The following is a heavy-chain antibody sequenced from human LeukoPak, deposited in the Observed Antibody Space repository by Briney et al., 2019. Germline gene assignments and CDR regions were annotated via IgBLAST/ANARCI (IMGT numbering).Heavy chain of an antibody. CDR1: GFTFRSHW. D-gene: IGHD1-7*01. V-gene: IGHV3-7*01. J-gene: IGHJ4*02. CDR3: VGWGISGITNH. CDR2: TKQDGSEK. Sequence: GGSLRLSCTASGFTFRSHWMTWVRQPPGKGLEWVAQTKQDGSEKYYVDSVKGRFTTSRDKNSLFLQMNSVRAEDTAVYYCVGWGISGITNHWGQGTLVTVSS.